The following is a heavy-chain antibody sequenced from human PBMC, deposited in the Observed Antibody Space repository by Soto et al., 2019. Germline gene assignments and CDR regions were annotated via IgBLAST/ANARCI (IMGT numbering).Heavy chain of an antibody. CDR1: GASITSGDYY. CDR3: AREEVLYYYDDTGYYFDS. D-gene: IGHD3-22*01. V-gene: IGHV4-30-4*01. J-gene: IGHJ4*02. Sequence: SETLSLTCIVSGASITSGDYYWSWIRQPPGKGLEWIGFIYHNGNTYYNPPLKSRLTMSVDTSKNQFSLNLHSVTAADTAVYYCAREEVLYYYDDTGYYFDSSGQGALVTVYS. CDR2: IYHNGNT.